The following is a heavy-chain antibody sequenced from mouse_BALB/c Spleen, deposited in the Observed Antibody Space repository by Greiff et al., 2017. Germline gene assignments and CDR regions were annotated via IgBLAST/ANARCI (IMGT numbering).Heavy chain of an antibody. V-gene: IGHV5-6-5*01. Sequence: EVQLVESGGGLVKPGGSLKLSCAASGFTFSSYAMSWVRQTPEKRLEWVASISSGGSTYYPDSVKGRFTISRDNARNILYQQMSSLRSEDTAMYYCARGIRPTATFAMDYWGQGTSVTVSS. CDR3: ARGIRPTATFAMDY. J-gene: IGHJ4*01. CDR2: ISSGGST. CDR1: GFTFSSYA. D-gene: IGHD1-2*01.